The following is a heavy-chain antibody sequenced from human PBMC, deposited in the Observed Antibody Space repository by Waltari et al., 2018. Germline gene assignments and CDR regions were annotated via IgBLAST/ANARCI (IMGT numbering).Heavy chain of an antibody. D-gene: IGHD2-15*01. Sequence: QVQLQQWGAGLLQPSETLSLTCAVYGGSFRGYYWGWVRQSPGKGLEWLGAINPGGVTNRNPSLSGRVGISVDPTKNQFSLKVNSVTAADTAVYYCVRLEDCTGPGGNCYSGDPFALDVWGQGTTVTVSS. CDR3: VRLEDCTGPGGNCYSGDPFALDV. CDR2: INPGGVT. J-gene: IGHJ6*02. CDR1: GGSFRGYY. V-gene: IGHV4-34*01.